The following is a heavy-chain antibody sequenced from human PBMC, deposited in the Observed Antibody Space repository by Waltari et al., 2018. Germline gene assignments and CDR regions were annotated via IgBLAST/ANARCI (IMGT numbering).Heavy chain of an antibody. D-gene: IGHD3-10*01. V-gene: IGHV3-23*04. J-gene: IGHJ2*01. Sequence: EVQLVESGGGLVQTGGSLRLSCEASGFMFRLFSMAWGRQAPGKGLEWVSTITADGRSRNYADSVKGRFTISRDNSKNILDLQMNTLRAEDTAVYFCAKADFGDPYWFFDLWGRGTLLTVSS. CDR3: AKADFGDPYWFFDL. CDR2: ITADGRSR. CDR1: GFMFRLFS.